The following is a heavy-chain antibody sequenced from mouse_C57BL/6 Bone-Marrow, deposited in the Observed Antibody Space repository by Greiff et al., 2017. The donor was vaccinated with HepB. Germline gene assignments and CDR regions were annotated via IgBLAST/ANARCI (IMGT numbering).Heavy chain of an antibody. CDR2: IHPNSGST. J-gene: IGHJ3*01. D-gene: IGHD2-14*01. CDR3: ASCAGTCRSFAY. CDR1: GYTFTSYW. V-gene: IGHV1-64*01. Sequence: QVQLQQSGAELVKPGASVKLSCKASGYTFTSYWMHWVKQRPGQGLEWIGMIHPNSGSTNYNEKFKSKATLTADKSSSTAYLQLSSLTSEDAAVYYCASCAGTCRSFAYWGQGTLVTVSA.